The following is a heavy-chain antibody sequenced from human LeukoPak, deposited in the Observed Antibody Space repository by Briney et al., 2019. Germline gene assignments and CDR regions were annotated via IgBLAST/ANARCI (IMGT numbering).Heavy chain of an antibody. D-gene: IGHD3-10*01. CDR1: GGSISSSSYY. V-gene: IGHV4-39*01. CDR3: ARRTGSGSYYVDF. CDR2: IYYSGST. J-gene: IGHJ4*02. Sequence: SETLSLTCTVSGGSISSSSYYWGWIRQPPGKGLEGIGSIYYSGSTYYNPSLKSRVTISVDTSKNQFSLKLSSVTAADTAVYYCARRTGSGSYYVDFWGQGTVVTVSS.